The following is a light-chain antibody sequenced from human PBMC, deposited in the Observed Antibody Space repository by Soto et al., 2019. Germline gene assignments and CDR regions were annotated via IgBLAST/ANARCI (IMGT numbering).Light chain of an antibody. V-gene: IGKV3-20*01. CDR1: QNVSSDF. J-gene: IGKJ1*01. CDR3: LKYGRSPGWT. Sequence: EIVLTQSPGTLSFFPGERATLSCTARQNVSSDFLAWYQQKPGQAPRLLIYAASSRASGIPDRFSGSGSETEFTLTISRLEPEDFAVYYCLKYGRSPGWTFGQGTKVDIK. CDR2: AAS.